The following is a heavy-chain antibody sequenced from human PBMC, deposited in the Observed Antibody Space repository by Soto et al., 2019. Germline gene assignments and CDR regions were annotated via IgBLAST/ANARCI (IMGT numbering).Heavy chain of an antibody. D-gene: IGHD3-3*01. CDR1: GDSVSSNSAA. Sequence: SQTLSLTCAISGDSVSSNSAAWNWIRQSPSRGLEWLGRTYYRSKWYNDYAVSVKSRITINPDTSKNQFSLQLNSVTPEDTAVYYCASAYYDFWSGFPRLDYGMDVWGQGTTVTVSS. CDR3: ASAYYDFWSGFPRLDYGMDV. V-gene: IGHV6-1*01. J-gene: IGHJ6*02. CDR2: TYYRSKWYN.